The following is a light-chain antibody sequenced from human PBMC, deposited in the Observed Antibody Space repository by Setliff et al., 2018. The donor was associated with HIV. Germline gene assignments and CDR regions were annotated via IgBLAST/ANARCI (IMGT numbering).Light chain of an antibody. CDR1: RSVSSSY. V-gene: IGKV3-20*01. Sequence: ETVLTQSPGTLSLSPGERATLSCRASRSVSSSYLAWYQQKPGQAPRLLIYGASKRATGIPDRFSGSGSGTDFTLTISRLEPEDFAVYYCQQYGSSPSPITFGQGTRLEIK. CDR3: QQYGSSPSPIT. J-gene: IGKJ5*01. CDR2: GAS.